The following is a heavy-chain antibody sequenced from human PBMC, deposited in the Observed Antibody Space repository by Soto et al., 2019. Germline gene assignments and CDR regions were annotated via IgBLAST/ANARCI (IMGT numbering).Heavy chain of an antibody. V-gene: IGHV4-61*08. Sequence: PSETLSLTCTVSGGSISSGDYYWSWIRQPPGKGLEWIGYIYYSGSTNYNPSLKSRVTISVDTSKDQLSLKLNSVTAADTAVYYCARAVFRYSSSTTSYYYGLDVWGQGTTVTVSS. J-gene: IGHJ6*02. CDR2: IYYSGST. CDR3: ARAVFRYSSSTTSYYYGLDV. D-gene: IGHD6-19*01. CDR1: GGSISSGDYY.